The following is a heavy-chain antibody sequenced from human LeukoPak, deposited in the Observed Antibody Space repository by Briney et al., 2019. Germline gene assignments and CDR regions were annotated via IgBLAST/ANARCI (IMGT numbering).Heavy chain of an antibody. V-gene: IGHV3-23*01. Sequence: GGSLRLSCVASGFTFRIYAMSWVRQAPGKGLEWVSSISGNGDDTYYTDSVKGRFTISRDNSQNTLYLQMSSLRAEDTAIYYCAKDRSTALTPRGNRLDPWGQGTLVTVSP. CDR2: ISGNGDDT. CDR1: GFTFRIYA. CDR3: AKDRSTALTPRGNRLDP. D-gene: IGHD4-23*01. J-gene: IGHJ5*02.